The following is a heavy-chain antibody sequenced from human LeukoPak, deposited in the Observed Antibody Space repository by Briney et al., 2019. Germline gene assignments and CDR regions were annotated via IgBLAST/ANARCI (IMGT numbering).Heavy chain of an antibody. CDR1: GFTFSDYYW. CDR3: LTSPGSNSY. V-gene: IGHV3-74*01. CDR2: INPDGSAT. J-gene: IGHJ4*02. Sequence: PGGSLRLSCAPSGFTFSDYYWMHWVRQPPGKGLVWVSRINPDGSATDYADSVKGRFTISRDNAKNTLNLQMNSLRVEDTAVYYCLTSPGSNSYWGQGTLVTVSS. D-gene: IGHD4-11*01.